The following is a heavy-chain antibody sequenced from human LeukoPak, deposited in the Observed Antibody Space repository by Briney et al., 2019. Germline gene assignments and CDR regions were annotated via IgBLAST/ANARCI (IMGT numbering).Heavy chain of an antibody. CDR1: GFTFSRYA. V-gene: IGHV3-30*04. J-gene: IGHJ4*02. D-gene: IGHD3-3*01. Sequence: WGSLRLSCAASGFTFSRYAMHWVRQAPGKGREWVAVVSDDGSNKYYADSVNGRFTISRDNSKNTLFLQMSGLRSEDTAVYYCSKGSGYFVTEYWGQGTLVTVSS. CDR2: VSDDGSNK. CDR3: SKGSGYFVTEY.